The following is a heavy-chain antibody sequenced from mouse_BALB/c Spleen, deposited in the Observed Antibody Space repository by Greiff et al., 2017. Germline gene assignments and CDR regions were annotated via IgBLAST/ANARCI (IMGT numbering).Heavy chain of an antibody. CDR1: GYSITSDYA. J-gene: IGHJ3*01. D-gene: IGHD1-2*01. V-gene: IGHV3-2*02. Sequence: EVKLQESGPGLVKPSQSLSLTCTVTGYSITSDYAWNWIRQFPGNKLEWMGYISYSGSTSYNPSLKSRISITRDTSKNQFFLQLNSVTTEDTATYYCARYGPGFAYWGQGTLVTVSA. CDR3: ARYGPGFAY. CDR2: ISYSGST.